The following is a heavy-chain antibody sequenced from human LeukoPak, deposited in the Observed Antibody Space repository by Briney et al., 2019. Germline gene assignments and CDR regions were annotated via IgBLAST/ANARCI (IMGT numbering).Heavy chain of an antibody. CDR1: GFTFDDYT. D-gene: IGHD3-10*01. CDR2: ISWDGGST. Sequence: GGSLRLSCAASGFTFDDYTMHWVRQAPGKGLEWVSLISWDGGSTYYADSVKGRFTISRDNAKNSLYLQMNSLRAEDTAVYYCARGWNYYGSRAFFDYWGQGTLVTVSS. J-gene: IGHJ4*02. CDR3: ARGWNYYGSRAFFDY. V-gene: IGHV3-43*01.